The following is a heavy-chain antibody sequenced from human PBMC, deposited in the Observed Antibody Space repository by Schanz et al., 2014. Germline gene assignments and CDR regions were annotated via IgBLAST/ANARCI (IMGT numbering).Heavy chain of an antibody. J-gene: IGHJ3*02. V-gene: IGHV1-18*01. CDR1: GYTFNNHG. CDR3: ARGPSTGAFDI. Sequence: QVQLVQSGGEVKKPGASATVSCKASGYTFNNHGISWVRQAPGQGLEWMGWISVYHGHTNYAEKVHGRVTMTTDTATSTAYMELSSLRSEDTAVYICARGPSTGAFDIWGQGTMVTVSS. CDR2: ISVYHGHT.